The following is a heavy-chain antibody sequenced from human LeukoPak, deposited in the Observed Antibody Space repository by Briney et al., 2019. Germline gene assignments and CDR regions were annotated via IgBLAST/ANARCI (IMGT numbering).Heavy chain of an antibody. V-gene: IGHV3-23*01. CDR1: GFTFSSYA. D-gene: IGHD6-6*01. Sequence: GGSLRLSCAASGFTFSSYAMSWVRQAPGKGLEWVSAISGRGGSTYYADSVKGRFTISRDNSKNTLYLQMNSLRAEDTAVYYCAKDWTAARRSPPDYWGQGTLVTVSS. CDR3: AKDWTAARRSPPDY. J-gene: IGHJ4*02. CDR2: ISGRGGST.